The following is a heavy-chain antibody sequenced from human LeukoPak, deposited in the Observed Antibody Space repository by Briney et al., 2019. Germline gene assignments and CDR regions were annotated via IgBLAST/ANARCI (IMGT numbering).Heavy chain of an antibody. Sequence: GGSLRLSCTASGFTFSNAWMNWVRQAPGKGLEWVSYISSSGSTIYYADSVKGRFTISRDNAKNSLYLQMNSLRAEDTAVYYCAELGITMIGGVWGKGTTVTISS. J-gene: IGHJ6*04. D-gene: IGHD3-10*02. CDR2: ISSSGSTI. CDR1: GFTFSNAW. V-gene: IGHV3-48*04. CDR3: AELGITMIGGV.